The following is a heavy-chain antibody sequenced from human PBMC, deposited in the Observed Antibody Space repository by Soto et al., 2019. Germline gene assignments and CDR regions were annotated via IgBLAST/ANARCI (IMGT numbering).Heavy chain of an antibody. CDR1: GFTFSSYN. CDR3: ARERQLVQDCLDP. J-gene: IGHJ5*02. CDR2: ITTGGEYR. V-gene: IGHV3-21*06. D-gene: IGHD6-13*01. Sequence: GGSLRLSCAASGFTFSSYNINWVRQAPGKGLECVSAITTGGEYRFYADSVKGRFTISRDNANNSVYLEMSSLRVEDTAVYYCARERQLVQDCLDPWGQGTQVTVSS.